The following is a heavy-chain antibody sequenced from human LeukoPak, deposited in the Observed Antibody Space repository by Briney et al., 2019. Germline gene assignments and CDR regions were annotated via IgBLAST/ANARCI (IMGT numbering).Heavy chain of an antibody. D-gene: IGHD4-23*01. V-gene: IGHV3-30*18. CDR2: ISYDGSNK. Sequence: QPGGSLRLSRAASGFTFSSYGMHWVRQAPGKGLEWVAVISYDGSNKYYADSVKGRFTISRDNSKNTLYLQMNSLRAEDTAVYYCAKDRYGGGNAYWYFDLWGRGTLVTVSS. CDR1: GFTFSSYG. CDR3: AKDRYGGGNAYWYFDL. J-gene: IGHJ2*01.